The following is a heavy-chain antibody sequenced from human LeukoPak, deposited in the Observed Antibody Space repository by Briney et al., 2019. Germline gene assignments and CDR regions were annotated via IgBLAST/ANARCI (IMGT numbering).Heavy chain of an antibody. CDR3: AGSRDWNYAFDM. CDR2: ISVYKGNT. Sequence: GASVKVSCKASGYTFTTYGINWVRQAPGQGLEWMGWISVYKGNTNYAQKFQGRVTMTTDTSTSTAYMELRSLRSGDTAVYYCAGSRDWNYAFDMWGQGTMVTVSS. V-gene: IGHV1-18*01. D-gene: IGHD1-7*01. J-gene: IGHJ3*02. CDR1: GYTFTTYG.